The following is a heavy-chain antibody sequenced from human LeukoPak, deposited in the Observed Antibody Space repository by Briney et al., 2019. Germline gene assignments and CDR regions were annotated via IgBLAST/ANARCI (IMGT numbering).Heavy chain of an antibody. CDR2: ISGSGGST. D-gene: IGHD1-26*01. J-gene: IGHJ4*02. CDR3: AKPYYGGSYYFY. V-gene: IGHV3-23*01. Sequence: PGGSLRLSCAASGFTFSSYALSWVRQAPGKGLEWVSAISGSGGSTYYADSVKGRFTISRGNSKNTLYLQMNSLRAEDTAVYYCAKPYYGGSYYFYWGQGTLVTVSS. CDR1: GFTFSSYA.